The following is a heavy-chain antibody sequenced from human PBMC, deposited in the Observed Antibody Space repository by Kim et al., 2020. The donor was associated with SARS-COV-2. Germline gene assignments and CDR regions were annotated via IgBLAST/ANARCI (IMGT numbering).Heavy chain of an antibody. J-gene: IGHJ4*02. Sequence: GGSLRLSCAASGFIFSDYWMHWVRQAPGNGLVWVSRIYTDGTRTAYADSVTGRFTISRDNAKKTVYLQMNSLRPEDTAVYYCARGDRVGYYLDYWGQGILVTVSS. D-gene: IGHD3-3*01. V-gene: IGHV3-74*01. CDR1: GFIFSDYW. CDR3: ARGDRVGYYLDY. CDR2: IYTDGTRT.